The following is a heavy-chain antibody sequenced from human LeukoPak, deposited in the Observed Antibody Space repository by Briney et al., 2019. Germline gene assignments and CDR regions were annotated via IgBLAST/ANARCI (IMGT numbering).Heavy chain of an antibody. V-gene: IGHV1-69*04. CDR2: IIPILGIA. Sequence: ASVKVSCKASGGTFSSYAISWVRQAPGQGLEWMGRIIPILGIANYAQKFQGRVTMTTDTSTSTAYMELRSLRSDDTAVYYCARGPYCSGGSCYRNNWFDPWGQGTLVTVSS. CDR3: ARGPYCSGGSCYRNNWFDP. J-gene: IGHJ5*02. D-gene: IGHD2-15*01. CDR1: GGTFSSYA.